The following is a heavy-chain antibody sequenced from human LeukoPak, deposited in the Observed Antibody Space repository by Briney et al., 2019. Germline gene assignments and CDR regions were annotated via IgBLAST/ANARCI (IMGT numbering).Heavy chain of an antibody. V-gene: IGHV4-61*01. D-gene: IGHD1-26*01. CDR1: GGSVSSGSYH. CDR2: IYYSGST. Sequence: KSSETLSLTCTVSGGSVSSGSYHWSWIRQPPGKGLEWIGYIYYSGSTNYNPSFKGRVTISVDTSKNQFSLKLYSVTAADTALYYCAREHSPWYSGSPGAFDIWGQGTMVTVSS. CDR3: AREHSPWYSGSPGAFDI. J-gene: IGHJ3*02.